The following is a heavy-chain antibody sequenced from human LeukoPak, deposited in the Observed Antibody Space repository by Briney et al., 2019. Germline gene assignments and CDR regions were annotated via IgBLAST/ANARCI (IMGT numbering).Heavy chain of an antibody. J-gene: IGHJ1*01. CDR2: INPSGGST. Sequence: ASVKVSCKASGYTFTSYYMHWVRQAPGQGLEWMGIINPSGGSTSYAQKFQGRVTMTRDMSTSTVYMELSSLRSEDTAVYYCAKDDDWGRYKHGGQGTLVTVSS. D-gene: IGHD3-16*01. CDR1: GYTFTSYY. CDR3: AKDDDWGRYKH. V-gene: IGHV1-46*01.